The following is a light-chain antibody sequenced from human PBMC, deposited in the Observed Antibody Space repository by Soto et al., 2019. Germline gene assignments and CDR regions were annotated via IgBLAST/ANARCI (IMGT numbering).Light chain of an antibody. CDR1: SSDVGTYNL. CDR3: CSYAGSSTDV. CDR2: EGS. Sequence: QSVLTQPASVSGAPGQSITISCTGTSSDVGTYNLVSWYQHHPGKAPKLMIYEGSKRPSGVSNRFSGSKSGNTDSLTISGLQAEDEADYYCCSYAGSSTDVFGTGTKVTV. J-gene: IGLJ1*01. V-gene: IGLV2-23*01.